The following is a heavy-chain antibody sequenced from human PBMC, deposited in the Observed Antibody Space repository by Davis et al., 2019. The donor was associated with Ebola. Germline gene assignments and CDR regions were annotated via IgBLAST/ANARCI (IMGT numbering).Heavy chain of an antibody. D-gene: IGHD3-22*01. CDR3: TREGWYDTSGYSY. Sequence: AASVKVSCKASGYTFSNYALHWVRQAPGQGLEWMGWIIAGTGGAGETKYSEKFQGRVIITGDTSASTAYMELSSLTSEDTAVYYCTREGWYDTSGYSYWGQGTLVTVSS. CDR2: IIAGTGGAGET. V-gene: IGHV1-3*01. J-gene: IGHJ4*02. CDR1: GYTFSNYA.